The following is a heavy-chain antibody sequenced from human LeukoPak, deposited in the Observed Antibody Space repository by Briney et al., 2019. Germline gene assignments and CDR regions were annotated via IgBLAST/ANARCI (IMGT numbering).Heavy chain of an antibody. J-gene: IGHJ4*02. D-gene: IGHD3-10*01. Sequence: SETLSLTCTVSGYSISSGYYWGWIRQPPGKGLEWIGSIYHSGSTYYNPSLKSRVTISVDTSKNQFSLKLSSVTAADTAVYYCASDDYYGSGSYYDYWGQGTLVTVSS. CDR2: IYHSGST. CDR1: GYSISSGYY. CDR3: ASDDYYGSGSYYDY. V-gene: IGHV4-38-2*02.